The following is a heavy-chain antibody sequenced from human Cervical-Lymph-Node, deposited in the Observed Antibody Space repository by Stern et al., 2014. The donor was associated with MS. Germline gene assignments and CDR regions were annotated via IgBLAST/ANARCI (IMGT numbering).Heavy chain of an antibody. CDR1: GYTFTSYG. V-gene: IGHV1-18*04. J-gene: IGHJ4*02. D-gene: IGHD3-22*01. CDR2: ISANT. CDR3: AGQEGNYYDSSGYYRY. Sequence: QMQLVQSGAEVKKPGASVKVSCKASGYTFTSYGISWVRQAPGQGLEWVGWISANTNYAQKLQGRVTMTTDTSKSTAYMELRSLRSDDTAVYYCAGQEGNYYDSSGYYRYWGQGTLVTVSS.